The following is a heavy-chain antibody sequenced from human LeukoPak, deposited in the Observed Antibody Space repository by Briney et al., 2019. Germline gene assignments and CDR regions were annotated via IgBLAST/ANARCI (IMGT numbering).Heavy chain of an antibody. V-gene: IGHV4-59*01. CDR1: GASISSYY. D-gene: IGHD3-10*01. CDR3: ARDVTHYYGSGSYFHRGMDV. J-gene: IGHJ6*04. Sequence: SETLSLTCTVSGASISSYYWSWIRQPPGKGLEWLGYIYYNGSTNYSPSLKSRVTISVDTSKNQFSLRLSSVTAADTAVYYCARDVTHYYGSGSYFHRGMDVWGKGTTVIVSS. CDR2: IYYNGST.